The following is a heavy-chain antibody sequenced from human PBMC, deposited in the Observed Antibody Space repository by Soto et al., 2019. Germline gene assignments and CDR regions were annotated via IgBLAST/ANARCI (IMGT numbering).Heavy chain of an antibody. Sequence: EVQLVESGGGLVKPGGSLRLSCAASGFTFSNAWMSWVRQTPGKGLEWVGRMKSKTDGGTTDYAAPVKGRFTISRDDSKNTLYLQMNSLKTEDTAVYYCTAQTYYDFWSGYYSTYYFDYWGQGTLVTVSS. CDR3: TAQTYYDFWSGYYSTYYFDY. J-gene: IGHJ4*02. D-gene: IGHD3-3*01. CDR2: MKSKTDGGTT. V-gene: IGHV3-15*01. CDR1: GFTFSNAW.